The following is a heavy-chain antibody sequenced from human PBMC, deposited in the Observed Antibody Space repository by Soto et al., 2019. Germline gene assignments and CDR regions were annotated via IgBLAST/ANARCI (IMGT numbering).Heavy chain of an antibody. CDR3: AKGHVAYCSSTSCLTGAFDI. CDR1: GFTFSSYA. Sequence: EVQLLESGGGLVQPGGSLRLSCAASGFTFSSYAMSWVRQAPGKGLEWVSAISGSGGSTYYADSVKGRFTISRDNSKNTLYLQMNSLRAEDTAVYYGAKGHVAYCSSTSCLTGAFDIWGQGTMVTVSS. D-gene: IGHD2-2*01. CDR2: ISGSGGST. J-gene: IGHJ3*02. V-gene: IGHV3-23*01.